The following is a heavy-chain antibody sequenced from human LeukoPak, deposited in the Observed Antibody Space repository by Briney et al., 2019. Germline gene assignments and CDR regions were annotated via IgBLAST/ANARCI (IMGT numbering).Heavy chain of an antibody. V-gene: IGHV1-8*03. J-gene: IGHJ5*02. D-gene: IGHD3-22*01. CDR1: GYTFTSYG. CDR3: ARHGMYYYDSSWFDP. Sequence: ASVKVSCKASGYTFTSYGINWVRQATGQGLEWMGWMNPNSGNTGYAQKFQGRVTITRNTSISTAYLQWSSLKASDTAMYYCARHGMYYYDSSWFDPWGQGTLVTVSS. CDR2: MNPNSGNT.